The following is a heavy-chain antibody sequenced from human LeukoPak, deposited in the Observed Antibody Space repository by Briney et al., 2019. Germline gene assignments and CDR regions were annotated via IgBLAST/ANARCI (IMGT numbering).Heavy chain of an antibody. V-gene: IGHV3-53*04. D-gene: IGHD2-15*01. J-gene: IGHJ4*02. Sequence: GGSLRLSCAASGFTVSTHYMRWVRQAPGKGLEWVSVIYSGDSTYYADSVKGRFTISRHSSKNTLYLQMNSLRAEDTAVYYCARDLRGGNFDYWGQGTLVTVSS. CDR2: IYSGDST. CDR3: ARDLRGGNFDY. CDR1: GFTVSTHY.